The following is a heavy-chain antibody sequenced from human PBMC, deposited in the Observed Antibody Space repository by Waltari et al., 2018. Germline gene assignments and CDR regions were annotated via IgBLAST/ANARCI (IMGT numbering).Heavy chain of an antibody. D-gene: IGHD1-26*01. CDR2: ISSSSSTI. CDR3: ARVVEISGSSY. CDR1: GFTFSSYS. V-gene: IGHV3-48*04. Sequence: EVQLVESGGGLVQPGGSLRLSCAASGFTFSSYSMNWVRQAPGKGLEWVSYISSSSSTIYYADSVKGRFTISRDNAKNSLYLQMNSLRAEDTAVYYCARVVEISGSSYWGQGTLVTVSS. J-gene: IGHJ4*02.